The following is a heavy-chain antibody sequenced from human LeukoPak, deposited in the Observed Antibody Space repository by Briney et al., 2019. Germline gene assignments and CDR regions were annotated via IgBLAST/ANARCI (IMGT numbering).Heavy chain of an antibody. CDR1: GFTFSSYS. Sequence: GGSLRLSCAASGFTFSSYSMNWLRQGPGKELEWVSSISSSSSFIYYADSVKGRFTISRDNAKNSLYLQMNSLKAEDTAGYYCARSTPPHKCFDLWGQGTLVTVSS. V-gene: IGHV3-21*01. CDR2: ISSSSSFI. J-gene: IGHJ5*02. CDR3: ARSTPPHKCFDL.